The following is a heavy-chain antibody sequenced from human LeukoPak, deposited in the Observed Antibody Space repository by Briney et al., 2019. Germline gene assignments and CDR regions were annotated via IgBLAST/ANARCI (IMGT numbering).Heavy chain of an antibody. J-gene: IGHJ5*02. Sequence: GASVKVSCKTINYTFTSYGVSWVRQAPGQGLEWMGWISGYNGDTKYAQKFQDRVTTTTDTSTSTAYMELKSLRSDDTAVYYCAREDRRYTYGQLIRWFDPWGQGTLVTVSS. CDR2: ISGYNGDT. D-gene: IGHD5-18*01. CDR1: NYTFTSYG. CDR3: AREDRRYTYGQLIRWFDP. V-gene: IGHV1-18*01.